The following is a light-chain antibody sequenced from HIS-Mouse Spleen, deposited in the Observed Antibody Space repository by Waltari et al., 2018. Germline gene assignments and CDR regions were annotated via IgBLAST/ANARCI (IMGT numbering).Light chain of an antibody. Sequence: SYELTQPPSVSVSPGQTARITCSGDALPKKYAYWYQQKSGQAPVLVIYEDSNRPSGNPGGCSGSSSGTMATLTISGAQVEDEADYYCYATDSSGNRVFGGGTKLTVL. CDR3: YATDSSGNRV. J-gene: IGLJ3*02. CDR2: EDS. V-gene: IGLV3-10*01. CDR1: ALPKKY.